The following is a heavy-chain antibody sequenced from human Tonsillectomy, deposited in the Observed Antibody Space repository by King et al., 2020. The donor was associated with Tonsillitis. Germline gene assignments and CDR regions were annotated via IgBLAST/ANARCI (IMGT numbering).Heavy chain of an antibody. D-gene: IGHD5-18*01. V-gene: IGHV3-23*04. CDR1: GFTFSTYA. Sequence: VQLVESGGDLVQPGGSLRLSCAASGFTFSTYAMNWVRQAPGKGLEWVSAISGGGFSTYYADSVKGRFTISRDNSKNTLYLQMNSLRAEDTAVYYCAKDRNDPGGSVAAMEYWYFDYWGQGTLVTVSS. J-gene: IGHJ4*02. CDR2: ISGGGFST. CDR3: AKDRNDPGGSVAAMEYWYFDY.